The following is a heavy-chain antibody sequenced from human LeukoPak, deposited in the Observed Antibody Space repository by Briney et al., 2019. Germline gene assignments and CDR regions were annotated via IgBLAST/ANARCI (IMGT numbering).Heavy chain of an antibody. CDR3: ARDITMIVVASGY. J-gene: IGHJ4*02. CDR1: GGTFSSYA. D-gene: IGHD3-22*01. Sequence: GASVKVSCKASGGTFSSYAISWVRQAPGQGLEWMGWISAYNGNTNYAQKLQGRVTMTTDTSTSTAYMELRGLRSDDTAVYYCARDITMIVVASGYWGQGTLVTVSS. CDR2: ISAYNGNT. V-gene: IGHV1-18*01.